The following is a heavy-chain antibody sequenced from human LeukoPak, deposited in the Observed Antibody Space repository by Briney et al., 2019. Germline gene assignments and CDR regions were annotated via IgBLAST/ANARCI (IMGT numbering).Heavy chain of an antibody. J-gene: IGHJ2*01. CDR1: GGSISSYY. CDR3: ARGGYYDSSGTLWYFDL. Sequence: KPSETLSLTCTVSGGSISSYYWSWIRQPAGKGLEWIGRIYTSGSTNYNPSLKSRVTMSVDTFKNQFSLKLSSVTAADTAVYYCARGGYYDSSGTLWYFDLWGRGTLVTVSS. CDR2: IYTSGST. V-gene: IGHV4-4*07. D-gene: IGHD3-22*01.